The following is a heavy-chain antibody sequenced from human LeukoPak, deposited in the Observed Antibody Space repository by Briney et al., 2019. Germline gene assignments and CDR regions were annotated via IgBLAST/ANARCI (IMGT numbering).Heavy chain of an antibody. CDR2: IYYSGST. CDR3: ARDSPCYDFWSGYYNWFDP. CDR1: GGSISSSSYY. V-gene: IGHV4-39*07. D-gene: IGHD3-3*01. Sequence: SETLSLTCTVSGGSISSSSYYWGWIHQPPGKGLEWIGSIYYSGSTYYNPSLKSRVTISVDTSKNQFSLKLSSVTAADTAVYYCARDSPCYDFWSGYYNWFDPWGQGTLVTVSS. J-gene: IGHJ5*02.